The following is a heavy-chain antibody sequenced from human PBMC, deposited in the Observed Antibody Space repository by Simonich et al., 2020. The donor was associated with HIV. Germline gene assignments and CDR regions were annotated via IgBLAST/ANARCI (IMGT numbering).Heavy chain of an antibody. CDR2: IKHSGST. D-gene: IGHD5-12*01. CDR3: ARRSGYDLDY. J-gene: IGHJ4*02. Sequence: QGALTEGGAGPLKALETLFLNRAVHGWSFNGYYWTWIPQPPGKGLEWIGEIKHSGSTDYNPALKSRVTISVDTSKNQFSLKLSSVTAADTAVFYCARRSGYDLDYWGQGTLVTVSS. CDR1: GWSFNGYY. V-gene: IGHV4-34*01.